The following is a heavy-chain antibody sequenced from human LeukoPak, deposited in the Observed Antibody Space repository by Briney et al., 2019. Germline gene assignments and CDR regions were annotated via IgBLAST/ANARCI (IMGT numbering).Heavy chain of an antibody. V-gene: IGHV3-48*01. J-gene: IGHJ4*02. Sequence: PGGSLRLSCAASGFTFSSYSMNWVRQAPGKGLEWVSYISSSSSTIYYADSVEGRFTISRDNAKNSLYLQMNSLRAEDTAVYYCVASTGYSSSWFYFDYWGQGTLVTVSS. CDR2: ISSSSSTI. CDR1: GFTFSSYS. D-gene: IGHD6-13*01. CDR3: VASTGYSSSWFYFDY.